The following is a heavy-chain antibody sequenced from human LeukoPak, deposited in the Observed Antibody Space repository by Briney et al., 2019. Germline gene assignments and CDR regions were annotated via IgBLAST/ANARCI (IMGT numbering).Heavy chain of an antibody. J-gene: IGHJ4*02. CDR1: GGSISSSSYY. Sequence: SETLSLTCTVSGGSISSSSYYWGWIRQPPGKGLEWIGSIYYSGSTYYNPSLKSRVTISVDTSKNQFSLKLSSVTAADTAVYYCARARKSGSSSRQGFDYWGQGTLVTVSS. CDR3: ARARKSGSSSRQGFDY. V-gene: IGHV4-39*07. D-gene: IGHD1-26*01. CDR2: IYYSGST.